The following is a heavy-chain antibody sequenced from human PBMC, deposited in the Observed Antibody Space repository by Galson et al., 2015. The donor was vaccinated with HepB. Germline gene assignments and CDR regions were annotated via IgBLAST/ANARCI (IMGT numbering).Heavy chain of an antibody. CDR1: GYTFTDYV. D-gene: IGHD3-9*01. J-gene: IGHJ4*02. CDR3: ARDVDWALDY. CDR2: ISTKRGNT. Sequence: SVKVSCKASGYTFTDYVVNWVRQAPGQGLEWMGWISTKRGNTKHAQNFQGRVTMTTETSTNTAYMELRSLRSADTAVYYCARDVDWALDYWGQGTLVTVSS. V-gene: IGHV1-18*01.